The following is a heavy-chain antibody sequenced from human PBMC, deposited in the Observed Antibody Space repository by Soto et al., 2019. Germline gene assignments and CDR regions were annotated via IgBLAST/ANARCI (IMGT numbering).Heavy chain of an antibody. CDR2: IYWDDDK. D-gene: IGHD3-22*01. CDR3: AHRPYYYDSSGYSGYAFDI. CDR1: GFSLSTSGVG. J-gene: IGHJ3*02. Sequence: QITLKESGPTLVKPTQTLTLTCTFSGFSLSTSGVGVGWIRQPPGKALEWLALIYWDDDKRYSPSLKSRLTITKETSKNQVVLTMTNMDPVDTATYYCAHRPYYYDSSGYSGYAFDIWGQGTMVTVSS. V-gene: IGHV2-5*02.